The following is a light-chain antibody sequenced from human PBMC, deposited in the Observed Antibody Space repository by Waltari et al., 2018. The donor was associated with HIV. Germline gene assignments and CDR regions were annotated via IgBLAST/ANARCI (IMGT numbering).Light chain of an antibody. CDR2: DAS. CDR1: QSVRNY. Sequence: EFVLTQSPATLSLSPGERATLSCRASQSVRNYLAWYQQRPGQAPRLLIYDASNRATGIPARFSGSGSGTDFTLTISSLEPEDFAVYYCQQRSSWPLLTFGGGTKVEMK. V-gene: IGKV3-11*01. J-gene: IGKJ4*01. CDR3: QQRSSWPLLT.